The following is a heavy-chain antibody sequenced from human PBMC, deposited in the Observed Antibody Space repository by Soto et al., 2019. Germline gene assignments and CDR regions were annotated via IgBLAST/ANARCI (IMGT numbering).Heavy chain of an antibody. CDR3: ARGRYGDY. J-gene: IGHJ4*02. D-gene: IGHD1-1*01. V-gene: IGHV1-18*01. CDR1: GYTFTSYG. Sequence: QVHLVQSGAEVKKPGASVKVSCKASGYTFTSYGITWVRQAPGQGLEWMGWISAHNGNTDYAQKLQGRVIVTRDTSTHAAYMELRSMRSNHTAVYYCARGRYGDYWGQGALVTVSS. CDR2: ISAHNGNT.